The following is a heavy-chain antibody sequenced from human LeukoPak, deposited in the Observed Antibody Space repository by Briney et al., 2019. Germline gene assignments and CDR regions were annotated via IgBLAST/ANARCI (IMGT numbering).Heavy chain of an antibody. J-gene: IGHJ4*02. Sequence: PGGSLRLSCAASGFTFSSYGMHWVRQAPGKGLEWVAFIRYDGSNKYYVDSVKGRFTISRDNSKNTLYLEMNSLRAEDTAVYYCAKGGTKGYNSASGFDYWGQGTLVTVSS. CDR2: IRYDGSNK. D-gene: IGHD6-6*01. CDR3: AKGGTKGYNSASGFDY. V-gene: IGHV3-30*02. CDR1: GFTFSSYG.